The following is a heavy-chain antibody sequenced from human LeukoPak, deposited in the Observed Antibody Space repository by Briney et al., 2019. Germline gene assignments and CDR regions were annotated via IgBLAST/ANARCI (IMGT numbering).Heavy chain of an antibody. CDR3: ARDRVVVPAAFDY. CDR2: INPNSGGT. CDR1: GYTFTSYY. J-gene: IGHJ4*02. D-gene: IGHD2-2*01. Sequence: ASVKVSCKASGYTFTSYYMHWVRQAPGQGLEWKGWINPNSGGTNYAQKFQGRVTMTRDTSISTAYMELSRLRSDDTAVYYCARDRVVVPAAFDYWGQGTLVTVSS. V-gene: IGHV1-2*02.